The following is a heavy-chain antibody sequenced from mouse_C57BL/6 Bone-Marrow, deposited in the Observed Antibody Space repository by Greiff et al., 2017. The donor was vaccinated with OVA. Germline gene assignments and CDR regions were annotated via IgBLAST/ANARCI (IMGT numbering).Heavy chain of an antibody. J-gene: IGHJ1*03. D-gene: IGHD1-1*01. CDR1: GFTFSDYY. Sequence: EVMLVESEGGLVQPGSSMKLSCTASGFTFSDYYMAWVRQVPEKGLEWVANINYDGSSTYYLDSLKSRFIISRDNAKNILYLQMSSLKSEDTATYYCARGGYGSSYIYWYFDVWGTGTTVTVSS. V-gene: IGHV5-16*01. CDR2: INYDGSST. CDR3: ARGGYGSSYIYWYFDV.